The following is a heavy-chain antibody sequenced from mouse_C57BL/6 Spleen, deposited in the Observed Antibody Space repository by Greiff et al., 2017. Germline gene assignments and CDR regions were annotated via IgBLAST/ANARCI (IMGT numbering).Heavy chain of an antibody. CDR2: IYPRSGNT. CDR1: GYTFTSYG. J-gene: IGHJ4*01. V-gene: IGHV1-81*01. Sequence: QVQLQQSGAELARPGASVKLSCKASGYTFTSYGISWVKQRTGQGLEWIGEIYPRSGNTYYNEKFKGKATLTADKSSSTAYMELRSLTSEDSAVYFCAREGDNYYGSSCYAMDYWGQGTSVTVSS. CDR3: AREGDNYYGSSCYAMDY. D-gene: IGHD1-1*01.